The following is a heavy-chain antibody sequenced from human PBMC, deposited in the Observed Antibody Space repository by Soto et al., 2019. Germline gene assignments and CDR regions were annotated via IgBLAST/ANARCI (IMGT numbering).Heavy chain of an antibody. Sequence: QVQLVESGGGVVQPGRSLRLSCAASGFTFSSYGMHWVRQAPGKGLEWVAVISYDGSNKYYADSVKGRFTISRDNSKNTLYLQMXXLXXXXXXXXXXXXXXXXXXXXXXXXXXXYYGMDVWGQGTTVTVSS. V-gene: IGHV3-30*03. CDR3: XXXXXXXXXXXXXXXXXYYGMDV. CDR2: ISYDGSNK. CDR1: GFTFSSYG. J-gene: IGHJ6*02.